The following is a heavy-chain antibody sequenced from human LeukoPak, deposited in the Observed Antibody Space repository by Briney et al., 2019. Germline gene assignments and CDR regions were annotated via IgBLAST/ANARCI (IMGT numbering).Heavy chain of an antibody. CDR1: GFTFSSYA. V-gene: IGHV3-23*01. J-gene: IGHJ4*02. D-gene: IGHD4-17*01. Sequence: GGSLRLSCAASGFTFSSYAMSWVRQAPGKGLEWVSGISGSGGSTYYADSVKGRFTISRDNSKNTLYLQMNSLRAEDTAIYYCAKGSDRYGDYEYFDYWGQGTLVIVSS. CDR2: ISGSGGST. CDR3: AKGSDRYGDYEYFDY.